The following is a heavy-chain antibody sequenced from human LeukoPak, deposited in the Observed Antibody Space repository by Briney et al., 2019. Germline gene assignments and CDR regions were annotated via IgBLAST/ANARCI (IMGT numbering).Heavy chain of an antibody. D-gene: IGHD6-19*01. V-gene: IGHV4-31*03. Sequence: SQTLYLTCNVSGGSITRGYYYWTWIRHHPGKGLEWIGYIYYSGSTYYNPSLKSRLTISLDTSENQFSLKLTSVTAADTAVYYCARDSSGWLYLDSWGQGTLVTVSS. J-gene: IGHJ4*02. CDR2: IYYSGST. CDR1: GGSITRGYYY. CDR3: ARDSSGWLYLDS.